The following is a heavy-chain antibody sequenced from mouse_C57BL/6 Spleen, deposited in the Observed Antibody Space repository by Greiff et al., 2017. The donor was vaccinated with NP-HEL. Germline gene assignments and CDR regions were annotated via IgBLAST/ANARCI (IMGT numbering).Heavy chain of an antibody. CDR1: GYTFTDYY. J-gene: IGHJ2*01. V-gene: IGHV1-26*01. Sequence: EVQLQQSGPELVKPGASVKISCKASGYTFTDYYMNWVKQSHGKSLEWIGDINPNNGGTSYNQKFKGKATLTVDKSSSTAYMELRSLTSEDSAVYYCARSMANFDYGGQGTTLTVSS. D-gene: IGHD2-3*01. CDR2: INPNNGGT. CDR3: ARSMANFDY.